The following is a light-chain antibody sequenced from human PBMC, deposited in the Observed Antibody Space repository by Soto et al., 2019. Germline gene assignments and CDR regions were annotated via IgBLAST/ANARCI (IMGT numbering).Light chain of an antibody. V-gene: IGKV4-1*01. CDR3: QQYYSTTWT. CDR1: QCVLYSSNNKNY. Sequence: DIAMSQSPDCLALCLYGGPGMNCKCRQCVLYSSNNKNYLAWYQQKPGQPPKLLIYWASTRESGVPDRFSGSGSGTDFTLTISSLQAEDVAVYYCQQYYSTTWTFGQGTKVDIK. J-gene: IGKJ1*01. CDR2: WAS.